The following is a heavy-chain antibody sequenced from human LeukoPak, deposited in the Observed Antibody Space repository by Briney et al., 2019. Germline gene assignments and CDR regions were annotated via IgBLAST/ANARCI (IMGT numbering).Heavy chain of an antibody. CDR3: AALLTGYYLRRETYYMDV. CDR1: GFTFSSYG. D-gene: IGHD3-9*01. Sequence: GGSLRLSCAAFGFTFSSYGMHWVRQAPGKGLEWVAFIRYDGSNKYYADSVKGRFTISRDNSKNTLYLQMNSLRAEDTAVYYCAALLTGYYLRRETYYMDVWGKGTTVTISS. V-gene: IGHV3-30*02. CDR2: IRYDGSNK. J-gene: IGHJ6*03.